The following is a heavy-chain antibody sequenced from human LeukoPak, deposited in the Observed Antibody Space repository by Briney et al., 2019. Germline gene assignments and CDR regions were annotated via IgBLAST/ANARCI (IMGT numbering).Heavy chain of an antibody. CDR3: ALVPAAQGDAFDI. CDR2: IYHSGST. CDR1: GYSISSGYY. D-gene: IGHD2-2*01. J-gene: IGHJ3*02. V-gene: IGHV4-38-2*02. Sequence: NTSETLSLTCTVSGYSISSGYYWGWIRQPPGKGLEWIGSIYHSGSTYYNPSLKSRVTISVDTSKNQFSLKLSSVTAADTAVYYCALVPAAQGDAFDIWGQGTMVTVSS.